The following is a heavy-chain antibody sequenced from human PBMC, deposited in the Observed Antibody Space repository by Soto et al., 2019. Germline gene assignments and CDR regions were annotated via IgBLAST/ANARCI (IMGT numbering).Heavy chain of an antibody. CDR1: GFTFRSYA. V-gene: IGHV3-23*01. CDR2: LSGSGCRT. J-gene: IGHJ6*02. D-gene: IGHD3-3*01. Sequence: GGSLRLSCPGSGFTFRSYAMCWVRQAPGKGVEWVSALSGSGCRTYYADCVKGRFNISRDNSKNTLYMQMNSLRVEETAVYYCAKTGPYYDFWSGYSNYYYGMDVWGQGTTVTVSS. CDR3: AKTGPYYDFWSGYSNYYYGMDV.